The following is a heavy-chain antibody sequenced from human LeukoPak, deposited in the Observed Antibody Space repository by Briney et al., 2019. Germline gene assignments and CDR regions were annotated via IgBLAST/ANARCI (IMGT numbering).Heavy chain of an antibody. J-gene: IGHJ6*02. CDR2: IYPGDSDT. CDR3: ASQGDIVVVPAASASYYYYGMDV. Sequence: GESLKISCKGSGYSFTSYWIGWVRQMPGKGLEWMGIIYPGDSDTRYSPSFQGQVTISADRSISTACLQWSSLKASDTAKYYCASQGDIVVVPAASASYYYYGMDVWGQGTTVTVSS. CDR1: GYSFTSYW. D-gene: IGHD2-2*01. V-gene: IGHV5-51*01.